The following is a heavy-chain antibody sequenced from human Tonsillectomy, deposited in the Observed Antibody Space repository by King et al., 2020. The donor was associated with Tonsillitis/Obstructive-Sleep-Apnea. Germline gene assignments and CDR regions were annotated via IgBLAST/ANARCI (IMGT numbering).Heavy chain of an antibody. J-gene: IGHJ3*02. CDR3: ARDPTYYASGSYYNRGSAFDI. Sequence: VQLVESGGGVVQPGRSLRLSCAASGFTFNNYAMHWVRQAPGKGLDWVAVISYDGSNKYYADSVKGRFTISRDNSKNTLYVQMNSLRAEDTALYYCARDPTYYASGSYYNRGSAFDIWGLGTMVTVSS. V-gene: IGHV3-30*04. CDR2: ISYDGSNK. D-gene: IGHD3-10*01. CDR1: GFTFNNYA.